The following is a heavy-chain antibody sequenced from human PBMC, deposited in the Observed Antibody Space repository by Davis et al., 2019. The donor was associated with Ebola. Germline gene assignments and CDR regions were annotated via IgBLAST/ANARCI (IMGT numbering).Heavy chain of an antibody. V-gene: IGHV3-53*01. CDR3: ARDPLGYTDDNDS. CDR2: IYSGGST. D-gene: IGHD2-2*02. CDR1: GFVFSSYV. Sequence: GESLKISCAASGFVFSSYVMSWVRQAPGKGLEWVSVIYSGGSTYYADSVKGRFTISRDNSKKTLYLQMNSLRNEDTAVYYCARDPLGYTDDNDSWGQGTLVIVSS. J-gene: IGHJ4*02.